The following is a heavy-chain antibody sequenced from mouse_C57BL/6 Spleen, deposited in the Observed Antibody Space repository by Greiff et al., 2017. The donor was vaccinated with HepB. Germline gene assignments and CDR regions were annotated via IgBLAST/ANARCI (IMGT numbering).Heavy chain of an antibody. D-gene: IGHD1-1*01. Sequence: EVKLVESGGDLVKPGGSLKLSCAASGFTFSSYGMSWVRQTPDKRLEWVATISSGGSYTYYPDSVKGRFTISRDNAKNTLYLQMSSLKSEDTAMYYCARQTVVAGAMDYWGQGTSVTVSS. J-gene: IGHJ4*01. V-gene: IGHV5-6*01. CDR3: ARQTVVAGAMDY. CDR1: GFTFSSYG. CDR2: ISSGGSYT.